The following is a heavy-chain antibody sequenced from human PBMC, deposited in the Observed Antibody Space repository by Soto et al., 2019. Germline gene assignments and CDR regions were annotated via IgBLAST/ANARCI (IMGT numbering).Heavy chain of an antibody. Sequence: SETLSLTCTVSGGSMTNVDDNWSWIRQPPGKGLEWIGEINHSGSTNYNPSLKSRVTISVDTSKNQFSLKLSSVTAADMAVYYCARGNTGRRGITMVRGVIISAWFDPWGQGTLVTVSS. CDR1: GGSMTNVDDN. V-gene: IGHV4-34*01. J-gene: IGHJ5*02. CDR3: ARGNTGRRGITMVRGVIISAWFDP. CDR2: INHSGST. D-gene: IGHD3-10*01.